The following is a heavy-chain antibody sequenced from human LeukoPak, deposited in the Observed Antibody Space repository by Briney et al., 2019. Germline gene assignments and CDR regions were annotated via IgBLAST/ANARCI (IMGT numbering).Heavy chain of an antibody. V-gene: IGHV3-23*01. CDR1: GFTFSIYA. CDR2: ISGSGGRT. CDR3: AKSLGAYCTNGVCYGIYYYGMDV. D-gene: IGHD2-8*01. J-gene: IGHJ6*02. Sequence: GGSLRLSCAASGFTFSIYAMSWVRQAPGKGLEWVSAISGSGGRTYYADSVKGRFTISRDNSKNTLYLQMNSLRAEDTAVYYRAKSLGAYCTNGVCYGIYYYGMDVWGQGTTVTVSS.